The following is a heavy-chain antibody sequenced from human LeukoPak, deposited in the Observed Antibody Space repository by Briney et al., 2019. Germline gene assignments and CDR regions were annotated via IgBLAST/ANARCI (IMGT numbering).Heavy chain of an antibody. Sequence: GASVKVSRKASGYTFTGYYMHWVRQAPGQGLEWMGWINPNSGGTNYAQKFQGRVTMTRDTSISTAYMELSRLRSDDTAVYYCARVRGYCSSTRCYYYYMDVWGKGTTVTVSS. CDR2: INPNSGGT. CDR1: GYTFTGYY. CDR3: ARVRGYCSSTRCYYYYMDV. V-gene: IGHV1-2*02. D-gene: IGHD2-2*01. J-gene: IGHJ6*03.